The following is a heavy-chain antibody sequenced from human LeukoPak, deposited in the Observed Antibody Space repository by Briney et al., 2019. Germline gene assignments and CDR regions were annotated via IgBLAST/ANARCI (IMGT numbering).Heavy chain of an antibody. CDR1: GFSFSDYD. CDR2: IRYDGSNK. J-gene: IGHJ3*02. Sequence: GGSLRLSCAASGFSFSDYDMHWVRRAPGKGLEWVACIRYDGSNKYYVDSVKGRFTISRDNSKNTLYLQMNSLRAEGTAVYFCAKAVVRGVTPAFDIWGQGTMVTVSS. D-gene: IGHD3-10*01. CDR3: AKAVVRGVTPAFDI. V-gene: IGHV3-30*02.